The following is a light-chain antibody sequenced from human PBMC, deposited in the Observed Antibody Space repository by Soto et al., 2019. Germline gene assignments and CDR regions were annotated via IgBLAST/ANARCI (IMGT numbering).Light chain of an antibody. CDR2: GAS. V-gene: IGKV3-20*01. Sequence: EIVLTQSPGTLSLSPGETATLSCRASQSVSTSYLAWYQQKPGQAPRLLIYGASSRATGIPDRFIGSGSGTDFTLTISRMEPEDFAVYYCQQYGSSPTFGQGTKVDIK. J-gene: IGKJ1*01. CDR1: QSVSTSY. CDR3: QQYGSSPT.